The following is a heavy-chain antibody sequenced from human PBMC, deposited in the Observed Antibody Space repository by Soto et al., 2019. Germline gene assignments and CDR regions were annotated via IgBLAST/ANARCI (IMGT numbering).Heavy chain of an antibody. CDR1: VFTFSDYY. D-gene: IGHD3-9*01. Sequence: GPLRLSGAASVFTFSDYYMSWIREGPGKGLEWVSYISSSGSTIYYADSVKGRFTISRDNAKNSLYLQMNSLRAEDTAVYYCARTVWANVLRYFDWLDNWFDPWGQGTLVTVSS. CDR3: ARTVWANVLRYFDWLDNWFDP. V-gene: IGHV3-11*01. CDR2: ISSSGSTI. J-gene: IGHJ5*02.